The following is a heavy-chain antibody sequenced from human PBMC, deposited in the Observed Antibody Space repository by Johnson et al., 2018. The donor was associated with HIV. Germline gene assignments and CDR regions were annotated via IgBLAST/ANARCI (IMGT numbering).Heavy chain of an antibody. V-gene: IGHV3-23*04. CDR2: ISGSGGST. Sequence: VQLVESGGGVVQPGRSLRLSCAASGFTFSSYAMSWVRQAPGKGLEWASAISGSGGSTYYADSVKGRFTISRDNSKNTLYLQMNSLRAEDTALYYCAREKQVAGTDKDAFDIWGQGTMVTVSS. CDR3: AREKQVAGTDKDAFDI. J-gene: IGHJ3*02. D-gene: IGHD6-19*01. CDR1: GFTFSSYA.